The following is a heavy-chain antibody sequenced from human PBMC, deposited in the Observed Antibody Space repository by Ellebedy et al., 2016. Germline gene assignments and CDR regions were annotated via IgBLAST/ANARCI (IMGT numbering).Heavy chain of an antibody. D-gene: IGHD4-17*01. V-gene: IGHV3-30*04. J-gene: IGHJ4*02. CDR3: ARARDYGDSRSRY. CDR2: ISYDGSNK. CDR1: GFTFSTYA. Sequence: GESLKISCAASGFTFSTYAVHWVRQAPGKGLEWVAVISYDGSNKYYADSVKGRFTISRDNSKNTLYLQMNSLKVEDTAVFYCARARDYGDSRSRYWGQGTLVTVSS.